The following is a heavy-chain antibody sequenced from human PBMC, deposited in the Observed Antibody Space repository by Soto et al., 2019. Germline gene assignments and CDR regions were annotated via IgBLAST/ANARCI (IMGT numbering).Heavy chain of an antibody. CDR3: ARDGSDLPTSSQNWFDP. CDR1: GYTFTNYG. J-gene: IGHJ5*02. Sequence: ASVEVSCKASGYTFTNYGIIWVRQAPGQGLEWMGWISAYNGNTNYAQKLQGRVTMTTDTSTSTAHMELRSLRSDDTAVYYCARDGSDLPTSSQNWFDPWGQGTLVTVSS. D-gene: IGHD6-19*01. CDR2: ISAYNGNT. V-gene: IGHV1-18*01.